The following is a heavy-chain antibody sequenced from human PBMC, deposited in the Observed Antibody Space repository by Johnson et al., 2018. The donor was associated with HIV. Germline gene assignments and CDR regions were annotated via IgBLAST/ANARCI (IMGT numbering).Heavy chain of an antibody. Sequence: QVQLVESGGGLVQPGGSLRLSCAASGFTFSSYAMHWVRQAPGKGLEYVSAISSNGGSTYYANSVKGRFTISRDNSKNTLYLQMNSLRAEDTAVYYCAREGSYGGGAFDIWGQGTMVTVSS. V-gene: IGHV3-64*04. CDR2: ISSNGGST. CDR3: AREGSYGGGAFDI. CDR1: GFTFSSYA. D-gene: IGHD1-26*01. J-gene: IGHJ3*02.